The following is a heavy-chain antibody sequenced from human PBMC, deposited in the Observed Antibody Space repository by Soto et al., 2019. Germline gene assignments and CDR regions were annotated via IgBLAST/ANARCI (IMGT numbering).Heavy chain of an antibody. D-gene: IGHD5-12*01. J-gene: IGHJ4*02. Sequence: EVQLVESGGALVQPGGSLRISCAASGFIFSNYEMSWVRQAPGKGLEWVSYIDHSGTTIYYADSVKGRFTISRDNAKNSLFLQMNSLRAEDTAVYYCARGHIVATILDYWGQGTLVTVSS. CDR3: ARGHIVATILDY. V-gene: IGHV3-48*03. CDR1: GFIFSNYE. CDR2: IDHSGTTI.